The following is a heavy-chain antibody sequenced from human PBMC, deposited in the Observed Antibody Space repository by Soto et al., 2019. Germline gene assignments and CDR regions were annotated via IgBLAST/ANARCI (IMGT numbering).Heavy chain of an antibody. CDR2: IYYSGST. D-gene: IGHD4-17*01. CDR3: ARQRDYDMTILEAFDI. J-gene: IGHJ3*02. Sequence: SETLCLTCTVSGGSISSYYWSWIRQPPGKGLEWIGYIYYSGSTNYNPSLKSRVTISVDTSKNQFSLKLSSVTAADTAVYYCARQRDYDMTILEAFDIWGQGTMVTVSS. V-gene: IGHV4-59*08. CDR1: GGSISSYY.